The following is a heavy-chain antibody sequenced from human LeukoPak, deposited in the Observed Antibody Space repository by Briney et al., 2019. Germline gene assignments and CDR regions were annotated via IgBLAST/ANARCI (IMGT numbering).Heavy chain of an antibody. CDR2: IYHNGNT. J-gene: IGHJ4*02. V-gene: IGHV4-30-2*01. D-gene: IGHD2-2*02. Sequence: SETLSLTCSVSGGSLSSGGYYWSWIRQPPGRGLEWIGFIYHNGNTYYNPSLKSRGTISVDRSKNQFSLELSSVSAADTAVYYCAKSLGYCSSTSCYTRFNYWGQGTLVTVSS. CDR1: GGSLSSGGYY. CDR3: AKSLGYCSSTSCYTRFNY.